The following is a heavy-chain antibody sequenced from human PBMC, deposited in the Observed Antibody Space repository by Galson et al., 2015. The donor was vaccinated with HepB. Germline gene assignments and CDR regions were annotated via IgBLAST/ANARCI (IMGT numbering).Heavy chain of an antibody. J-gene: IGHJ2*01. V-gene: IGHV3-48*02. CDR2: ISSSSSTI. CDR1: GFTFSSYS. D-gene: IGHD1-26*01. Sequence: SLRLSCAASGFTFSSYSVNWVRQAPGKGLEWVSYISSSSSTIYYADSVKGRFTISRDNAKNSLYLQMNSLRDEDTAVYYCARDIREIGDFDLWGRGTLVTVSS. CDR3: ARDIREIGDFDL.